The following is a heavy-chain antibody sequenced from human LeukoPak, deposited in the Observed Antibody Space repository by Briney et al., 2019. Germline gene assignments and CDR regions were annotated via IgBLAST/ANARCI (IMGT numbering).Heavy chain of an antibody. J-gene: IGHJ4*02. CDR1: GFTVSSNY. D-gene: IGHD6-13*01. CDR3: ARAAAAGTADFDY. V-gene: IGHV3-53*01. CDR2: IYSGGST. Sequence: GGSLRLSCAASGFTVSSNYMSWVRQAPGKGLEWVSVIYSGGSTYYADSVKGRFTISRDNSKNTLYLQMNSLRAEDTAVYYCARAAAAGTADFDYWGQGTLVTVSS.